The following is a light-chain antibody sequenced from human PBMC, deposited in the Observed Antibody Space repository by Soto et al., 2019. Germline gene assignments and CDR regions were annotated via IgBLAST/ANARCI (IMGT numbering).Light chain of an antibody. J-gene: IGKJ1*01. CDR3: QQYNNWPRT. CDR1: QSVSGN. CDR2: GAS. V-gene: IGKV3-15*01. Sequence: EIVMTQSPATVSVSPGERATLSCRASQSVSGNLAWYQQKPGQAPRLLIYGASTRATGIPARFSGSGSGTDFTLTISSLQSEDFAVYYCQQYNNWPRTFGQGTKVEIK.